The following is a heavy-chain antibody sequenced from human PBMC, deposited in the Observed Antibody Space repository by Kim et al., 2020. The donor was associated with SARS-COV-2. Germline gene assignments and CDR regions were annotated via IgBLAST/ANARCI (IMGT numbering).Heavy chain of an antibody. D-gene: IGHD2-2*02. Sequence: GRFTISRDNAKNSLYLQMNSLRAEDTALYYCAKAKKYCSSTSCYNWYFDLWGRGTLVTVSS. V-gene: IGHV3-9*01. CDR3: AKAKKYCSSTSCYNWYFDL. J-gene: IGHJ2*01.